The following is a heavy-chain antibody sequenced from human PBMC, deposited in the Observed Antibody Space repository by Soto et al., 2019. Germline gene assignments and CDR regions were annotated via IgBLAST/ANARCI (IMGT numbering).Heavy chain of an antibody. CDR1: GGSVSRGSYS. V-gene: IGHV4-39*01. Sequence: PSETLSLTCTVSGGSVSRGSYSWGWIRQSPGKGLEWIGTIYSSENTYYNPSLMSRVTISVDTSKNEFSLKLSSVTAADTAVYYCARLNGYCISTNCHGYYGMDVWGQGTTVTVSS. J-gene: IGHJ6*02. CDR3: ARLNGYCISTNCHGYYGMDV. D-gene: IGHD2-2*03. CDR2: IYSSENT.